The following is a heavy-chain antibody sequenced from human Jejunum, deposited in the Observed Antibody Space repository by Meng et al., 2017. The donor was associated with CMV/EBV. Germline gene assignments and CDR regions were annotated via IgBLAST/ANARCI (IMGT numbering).Heavy chain of an antibody. CDR2: ISYDGSNN. J-gene: IGHJ4*02. D-gene: IGHD3-22*01. Sequence: FSSYPMHWVRQTPGKGLEWVAIISYDGSNNYFADSVKGRFTISRDNSQKTLYLQMNSLRSEDTATYYCVGVRTFNYDSSGHSLDYWGQGTWVTVSS. CDR3: VGVRTFNYDSSGHSLDY. V-gene: IGHV3-30-3*01. CDR1: FSSYP.